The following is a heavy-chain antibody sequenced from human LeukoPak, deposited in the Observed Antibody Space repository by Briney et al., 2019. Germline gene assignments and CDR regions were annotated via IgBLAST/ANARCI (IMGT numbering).Heavy chain of an antibody. Sequence: SETLSLTCAVCGGSFSGYYWSWIRQPPGKGLEWIGEINHSGSTNYNPSLKSRVTISVDTSTNQFSLKLSSVTAADTAVYFCARGGRLLGKFDYWGQGTLVTVSS. CDR3: ARGGRLLGKFDY. V-gene: IGHV4-34*01. CDR2: INHSGST. CDR1: GGSFSGYY. D-gene: IGHD3-22*01. J-gene: IGHJ4*02.